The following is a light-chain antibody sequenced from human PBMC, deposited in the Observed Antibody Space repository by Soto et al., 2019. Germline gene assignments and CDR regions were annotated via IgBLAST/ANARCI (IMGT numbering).Light chain of an antibody. Sequence: EIVLTQSPATLSLSPGERATLSCRASQSVSRYSAWYQQKPGQAPRLLIYDASNRATGIPARFSGSGSGTDFTLTISSLEPEDFAVYYCQQRSNWPPTFGPGTKVDMK. J-gene: IGKJ3*01. CDR1: QSVSRY. CDR3: QQRSNWPPT. CDR2: DAS. V-gene: IGKV3-11*01.